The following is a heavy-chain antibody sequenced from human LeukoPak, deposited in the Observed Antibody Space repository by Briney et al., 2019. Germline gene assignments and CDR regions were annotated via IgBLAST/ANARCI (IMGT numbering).Heavy chain of an antibody. Sequence: PGGSLRLSCAASGFTFSNYWINWVRQAPGKGLEWVANIKQDGSETYCVDSVKGRFTISRDNAKNSLYLQVNSLRAEDTAVYYCARDGPILPAAPDYWGQGTLVTVSS. V-gene: IGHV3-7*01. CDR2: IKQDGSET. CDR3: ARDGPILPAAPDY. J-gene: IGHJ4*02. D-gene: IGHD2-2*01. CDR1: GFTFSNYW.